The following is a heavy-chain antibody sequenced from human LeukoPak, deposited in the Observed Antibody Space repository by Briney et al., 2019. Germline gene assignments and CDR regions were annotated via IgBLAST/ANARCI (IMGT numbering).Heavy chain of an antibody. CDR3: AGGITMIVPAAAFDI. D-gene: IGHD3-22*01. J-gene: IGHJ3*02. CDR1: GSSISTHY. CDR2: IYSTGGI. V-gene: IGHV4-59*11. Sequence: PSETLSLTCSVSGSSISTHYWSWIRQLPGKGLEWIGFIYSTGGINYNPSLKSRLTISLDTSKSQFSLKLRSVTAADTAVYYCAGGITMIVPAAAFDIWGQGTMVTVSS.